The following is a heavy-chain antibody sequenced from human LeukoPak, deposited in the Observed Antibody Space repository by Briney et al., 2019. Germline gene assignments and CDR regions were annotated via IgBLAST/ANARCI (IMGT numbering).Heavy chain of an antibody. Sequence: GGSLRLSCVASGFTFRSYAMHWVRQAPGKGLDWVAVISYDGSNKYYADSVKGRFTISRDNSKNTLYLQMNSLRAEDTAVYYCAKVRYFGPSAFDIWGQGTMVTVSS. J-gene: IGHJ3*02. CDR1: GFTFRSYA. CDR2: ISYDGSNK. V-gene: IGHV3-30*04. D-gene: IGHD3-9*01. CDR3: AKVRYFGPSAFDI.